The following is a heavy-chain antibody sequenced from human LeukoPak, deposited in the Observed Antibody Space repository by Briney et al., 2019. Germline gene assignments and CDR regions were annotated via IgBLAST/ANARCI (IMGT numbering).Heavy chain of an antibody. CDR2: IYYSGST. CDR1: GDSISRYF. Sequence: SETLSLTCTVSGDSISRYFWNWIRQPPGKGLEWIGYIYYSGSTNYNPSLESRVTISVDTSKNQFFLKLSSVTAADTAVYYCARQDSSGYFYFDLWGQGTLVTVSS. V-gene: IGHV4-59*08. CDR3: ARQDSSGYFYFDL. D-gene: IGHD3-22*01. J-gene: IGHJ4*02.